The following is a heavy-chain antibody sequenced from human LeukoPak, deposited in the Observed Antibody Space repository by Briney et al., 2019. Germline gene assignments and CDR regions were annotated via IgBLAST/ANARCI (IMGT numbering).Heavy chain of an antibody. CDR1: GFTFSSYS. D-gene: IGHD1-26*01. CDR2: ISSSSSHI. J-gene: IGHJ3*02. V-gene: IGHV3-21*01. CDR3: ARDRVVGATSDAFDI. Sequence: PGGSLRLSCAASGFTFSSYSINWVRQAPGKGLEWVSSISSSSSHIFYADSVKGRFTVSRDSAKNSLSLQMNSLGVEDTAAYYCARDRVVGATSDAFDIWGQGTMVTVSS.